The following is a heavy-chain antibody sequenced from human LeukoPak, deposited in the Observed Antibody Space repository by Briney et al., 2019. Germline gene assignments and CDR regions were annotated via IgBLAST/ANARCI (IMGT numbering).Heavy chain of an antibody. CDR1: GYTFTSYD. V-gene: IGHV1-8*01. CDR3: ARGLPETRIQLWLKGRWFDP. CDR2: MNPNSGNT. D-gene: IGHD5-18*01. Sequence: GASVKVSCKASGYTFTSYDINWVRPATGQGLGWMGWMNPNSGNTGYSQKFQGRVTMTRNTSISTAYMELSSLRSEDPAVYYCARGLPETRIQLWLKGRWFDPWGQGTLVTVSS. J-gene: IGHJ5*02.